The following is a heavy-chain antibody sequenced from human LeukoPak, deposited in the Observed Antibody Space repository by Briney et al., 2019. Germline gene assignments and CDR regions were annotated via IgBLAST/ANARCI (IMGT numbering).Heavy chain of an antibody. V-gene: IGHV3-53*01. Sequence: GGSLRLSCAASGITVSSNDMNWVRQAPGKGLEWVSVIYSGGSTYYADSVKGRFTISRGNSKNTLYLQMNSLRAEDTAVYYCARVHGDYDDEAFDIWGQGTMVTVSS. CDR3: ARVHGDYDDEAFDI. CDR2: IYSGGST. CDR1: GITVSSND. D-gene: IGHD4-17*01. J-gene: IGHJ3*02.